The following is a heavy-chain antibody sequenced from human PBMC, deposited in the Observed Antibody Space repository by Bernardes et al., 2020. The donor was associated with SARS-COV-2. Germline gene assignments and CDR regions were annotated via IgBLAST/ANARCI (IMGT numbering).Heavy chain of an antibody. J-gene: IGHJ1*01. Sequence: GGSLRLSCAASGFTFSGHYMSWIRQAPGKGLEWVAYIGRGGTITKYAESVKGRFTISRDNARNSLFRQMNSLRAEDTAVYYCAREGDCSNSTCQGYFQHWGQGTLVTVSS. D-gene: IGHD2-2*01. V-gene: IGHV3-11*05. CDR3: AREGDCSNSTCQGYFQH. CDR2: IGRGGTIT. CDR1: GFTFSGHY.